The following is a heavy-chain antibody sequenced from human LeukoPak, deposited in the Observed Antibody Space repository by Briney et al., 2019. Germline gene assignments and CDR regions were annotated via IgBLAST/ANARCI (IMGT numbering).Heavy chain of an antibody. D-gene: IGHD4-11*01. J-gene: IGHJ4*02. V-gene: IGHV3-33*06. CDR1: GFTFSHYG. CDR2: IWSDGTHT. CDR3: AKDAQRGFDYSNSLEY. Sequence: GRSLRLSCAASGFTFSHYGMHWVRQAPGKGLEWVAVIWSDGTHTYYADSVKGRFTISRDDSQNTVFLQMNSLRAEDTAVYYCAKDAQRGFDYSNSLEYWGQGTLVTVSS.